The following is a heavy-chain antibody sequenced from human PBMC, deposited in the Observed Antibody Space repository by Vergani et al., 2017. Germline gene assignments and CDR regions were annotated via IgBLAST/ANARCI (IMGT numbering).Heavy chain of an antibody. Sequence: QVQLVQSGAEVKKPGSSVKVSCKASGGTFSSYAISWVRQAPGQGLEWMGGIIPIFGTANYAQKFQGRVTITADESTSTAYMELSSLRSEDTAVYYCARGRGYCSGGSCYSDAFDIWGQGTMVTVSS. CDR2: IIPIFGTA. D-gene: IGHD2-15*01. V-gene: IGHV1-69*01. J-gene: IGHJ3*02. CDR1: GGTFSSYA. CDR3: ARGRGYCSGGSCYSDAFDI.